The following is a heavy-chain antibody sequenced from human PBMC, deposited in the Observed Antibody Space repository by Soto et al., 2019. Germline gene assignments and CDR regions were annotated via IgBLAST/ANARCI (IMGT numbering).Heavy chain of an antibody. J-gene: IGHJ4*02. CDR3: ARDGSGYDCWSGPYFFDY. D-gene: IGHD3-3*01. CDR1: GGSISTYY. CDR2: IYYNGRT. V-gene: IGHV4-59*01. Sequence: QVQLQESGPGLVKPSETLSLTCTVSGGSISTYYWSWIRQPPGKGLEWIGYIYYNGRTNYNPSLASRVTRSLDTSKSQFSLKLSSVSAADTAVYYCARDGSGYDCWSGPYFFDYWGPGTLVTVSS.